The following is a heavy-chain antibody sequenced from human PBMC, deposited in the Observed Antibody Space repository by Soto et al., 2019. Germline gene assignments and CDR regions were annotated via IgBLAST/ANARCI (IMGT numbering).Heavy chain of an antibody. V-gene: IGHV1-69*13. CDR1: GGTFSSYA. D-gene: IGHD1-26*01. J-gene: IGHJ4*02. Sequence: SVKVSCKASGGTFSSYAIGWVRQAPGQGLEWMGGIIPIFGTANYAQKFQGRVTITADESTSTAYMELSSLRSEDTAVYYCARETSGSYPYYFDYWGQGTLVTVSS. CDR2: IIPIFGTA. CDR3: ARETSGSYPYYFDY.